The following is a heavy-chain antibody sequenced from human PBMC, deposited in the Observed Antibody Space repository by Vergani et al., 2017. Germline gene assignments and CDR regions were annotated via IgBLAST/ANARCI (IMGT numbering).Heavy chain of an antibody. CDR1: GFRVTTYY. CDR3: TRSECSGTTCYGHYVYL. CDR2: IKSDGRT. J-gene: IGHJ4*01. Sequence: VELLESGGGLAQPGGSLRVSCSASGFRVTTYYMSWVRQAPGKGLEWVSVIKSDGRTSYAESVRGRFTISRDTSRNAVYLQMNILRVEDTGVYYCTRSECSGTTCYGHYVYLWGHGILVTVSS. V-gene: IGHV3-66*02. D-gene: IGHD2-15*01.